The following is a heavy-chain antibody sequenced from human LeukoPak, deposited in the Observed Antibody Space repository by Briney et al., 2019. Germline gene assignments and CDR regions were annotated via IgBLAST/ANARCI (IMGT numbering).Heavy chain of an antibody. CDR3: AKVERATIF. Sequence: GGSLRLSCAASGFTFSSYGMSWVRQAPGKGLEWVSAIGGSGTSTFYGDSVKGRFTISRDNSKNTLYLQMNSLRVEDTAVYYCAKVERATIFWGQGTLVTVSS. J-gene: IGHJ4*02. V-gene: IGHV3-23*01. D-gene: IGHD5-24*01. CDR1: GFTFSSYG. CDR2: IGGSGTST.